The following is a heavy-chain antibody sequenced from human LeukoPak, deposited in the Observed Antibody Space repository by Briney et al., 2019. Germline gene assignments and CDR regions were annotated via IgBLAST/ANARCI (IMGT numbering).Heavy chain of an antibody. CDR2: IKSKTDGGTT. V-gene: IGHV3-15*01. Sequence: GGSLRLSCAASGFTFSNAWMSWVRQAPGKGLEWVGRIKSKTDGGTTDYAAPVKGRFTISRDVSKNTLYLQMNSLKTEDTAVYYCTTTTVMSIAFDIWGQGTMVTVSS. CDR3: TTTTVMSIAFDI. J-gene: IGHJ3*02. D-gene: IGHD6-6*01. CDR1: GFTFSNAW.